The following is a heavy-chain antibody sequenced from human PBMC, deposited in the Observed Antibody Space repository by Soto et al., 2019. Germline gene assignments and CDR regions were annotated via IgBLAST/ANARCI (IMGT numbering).Heavy chain of an antibody. CDR1: GDSVSSNSAA. Sequence: PSQTLSLTCAISGDSVSSNSAAWNWIRQSQSRGLEWLGRTYYRSKWYNDYAVSVKSRITINPDTSKNQFSLQLNSVTPEDTAVYYCARGGQSRGVVFLGQATDVIYILAQRTTVPVS. D-gene: IGHD2-21*01. J-gene: IGHJ3*02. CDR2: TYYRSKWYN. V-gene: IGHV6-1*01. CDR3: ARGGQSRGVVFLGQATDVIYI.